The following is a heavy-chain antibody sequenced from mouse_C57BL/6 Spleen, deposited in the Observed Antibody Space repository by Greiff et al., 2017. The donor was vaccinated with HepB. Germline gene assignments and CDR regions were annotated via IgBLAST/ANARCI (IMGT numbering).Heavy chain of an antibody. D-gene: IGHD1-1*01. Sequence: EVKLVESGGGLVKPGGSLKLSCAASGFTFSDYGMHWVRQAPEKGLEWVAYISSGSSTIYYADTVKGRFTISRDNAKNTLFLQMTSLRSEDTAMYYCARDYYGIPFAYWGQGTLVTVSA. CDR2: ISSGSSTI. V-gene: IGHV5-17*01. J-gene: IGHJ3*01. CDR3: ARDYYGIPFAY. CDR1: GFTFSDYG.